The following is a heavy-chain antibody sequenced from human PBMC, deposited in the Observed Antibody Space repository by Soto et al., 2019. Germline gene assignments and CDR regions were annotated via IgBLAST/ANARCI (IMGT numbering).Heavy chain of an antibody. CDR1: GGSFSGYY. D-gene: IGHD4-4*01. CDR3: ARVQRRSNLPDY. CDR2: INHSGST. J-gene: IGHJ4*02. Sequence: QVQLQQWGAGLLKPSETLSLTCAVYGGSFSGYYWSWIRQPPGKGLEWIGEINHSGSTNYNPSLKSRVTISVDTSKNQFSLKLSSVTAADQAVYYCARVQRRSNLPDYWGQGTLVTVSS. V-gene: IGHV4-34*01.